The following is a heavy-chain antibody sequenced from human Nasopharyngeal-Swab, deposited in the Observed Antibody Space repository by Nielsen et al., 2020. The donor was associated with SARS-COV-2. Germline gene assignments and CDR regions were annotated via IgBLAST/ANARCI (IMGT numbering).Heavy chain of an antibody. CDR2: ISYDGINK. J-gene: IGHJ6*02. V-gene: IGHV3-30-3*01. CDR3: ARSNMDHYYYGMDV. Sequence: WIRQPPGKGLEWVAVISYDGINKYYPDSVKGRFTISRDNSKNTLYLQMNSLRAEDTAVYYCARSNMDHYYYGMDVWGQGTTVTVSS. D-gene: IGHD2/OR15-2a*01.